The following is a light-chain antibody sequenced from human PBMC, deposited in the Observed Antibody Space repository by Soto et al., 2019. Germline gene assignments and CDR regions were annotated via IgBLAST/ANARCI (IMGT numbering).Light chain of an antibody. V-gene: IGKV1-5*03. CDR1: QSISRQ. CDR3: LQYQSYWT. J-gene: IGKJ1*01. CDR2: QAS. Sequence: DIQMTQSPSTLSASVGDRVSITCRASQSISRQLAWYQQKPGKAPNLLIYQASNLETGVPSRFTGSGSGTEFTLTISSLQPDDLATYYWLQYQSYWTFGKETKVEVK.